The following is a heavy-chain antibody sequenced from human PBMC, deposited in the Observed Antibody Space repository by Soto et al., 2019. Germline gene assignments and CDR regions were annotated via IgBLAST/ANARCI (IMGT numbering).Heavy chain of an antibody. D-gene: IGHD1-7*01. CDR2: ISSSSSYI. J-gene: IGHJ6*03. Sequence: PGGSLRLSCAASGFTFSSYSMNWVRQAPGKGQEWVSSISSSSSYIYYADSVKGRFTISRDNAKNSLYLQMNSLRAEDTAVYYCARVIAGRDWNYESRYYYYMDVWGKGTTVTVSS. CDR3: ARVIAGRDWNYESRYYYYMDV. V-gene: IGHV3-21*01. CDR1: GFTFSSYS.